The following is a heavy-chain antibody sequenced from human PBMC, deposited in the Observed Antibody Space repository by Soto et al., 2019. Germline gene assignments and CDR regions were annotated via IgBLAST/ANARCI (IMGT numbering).Heavy chain of an antibody. CDR3: ARRESGDRYDFWSGYYTGSWGFDY. J-gene: IGHJ4*02. CDR2: IYPGDSDT. V-gene: IGHV5-51*01. Sequence: EVQLVQSGAEVKKPGESLKISCKGSGYSFTSYWIGWVRQMPGKGLEWMGIIYPGDSDTRYSPSFQGQVTISADKSISTAYLQWSSLKASDTAMYYCARRESGDRYDFWSGYYTGSWGFDYWGQGTLVTVSS. CDR1: GYSFTSYW. D-gene: IGHD3-3*01.